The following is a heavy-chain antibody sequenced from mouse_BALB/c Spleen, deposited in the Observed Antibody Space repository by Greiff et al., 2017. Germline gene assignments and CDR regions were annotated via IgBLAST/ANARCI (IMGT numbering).Heavy chain of an antibody. Sequence: LLESGAELMKPGASVKISCKATGYTFSSYWIEWVKQRPGHGLEWIGEILPGSGSTNYNEKFKGKATFTADTSSNTAYMQLSSLTSEDSAVYYCARYDYDGAWFAYWGQGTLVTVSA. CDR1: GYTFSSYW. D-gene: IGHD2-4*01. CDR2: ILPGSGST. J-gene: IGHJ3*01. V-gene: IGHV1-9*01. CDR3: ARYDYDGAWFAY.